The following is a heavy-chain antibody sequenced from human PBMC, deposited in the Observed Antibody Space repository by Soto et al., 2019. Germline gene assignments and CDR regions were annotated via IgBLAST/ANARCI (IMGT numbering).Heavy chain of an antibody. CDR3: ARRTGGYNWLDP. Sequence: PSETLSLTCTVSGGSNSSSSYYLGWIRQPPGKGLEWVGNIYYTGSTYYNPSLRSRVTMSADKSKNQFSLTVTSVTAADTAVYDCARRTGGYNWLDPWGQGTLVTVSS. CDR1: GGSNSSSSYY. V-gene: IGHV4-39*01. J-gene: IGHJ5*02. CDR2: IYYTGST.